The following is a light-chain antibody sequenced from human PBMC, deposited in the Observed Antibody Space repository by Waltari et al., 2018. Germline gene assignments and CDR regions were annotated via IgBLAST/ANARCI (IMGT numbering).Light chain of an antibody. J-gene: IGKJ4*01. Sequence: DIVLTQSPATLPLSPGERAPLSCRASQTVTNYLAWYQLKPGQAPRLLIYDASNRATGIPARFSGSGSGTDFTLTISNLEPEDSAVYYCQQRSKWPLTFGRGTKVEIK. CDR1: QTVTNY. CDR2: DAS. V-gene: IGKV3-11*01. CDR3: QQRSKWPLT.